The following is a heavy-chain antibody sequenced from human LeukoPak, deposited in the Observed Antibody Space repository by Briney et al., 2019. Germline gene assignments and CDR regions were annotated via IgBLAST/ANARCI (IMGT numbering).Heavy chain of an antibody. CDR1: GGSISSSSYY. J-gene: IGHJ3*02. Sequence: SETLSPTCTVSGGSISSSSYYWGWIRQPPGKGLEWIGSIYYSGSTYYNPSLKSRVTISVDTSKNQFSLKLSSVTAADTVVYYCAREQFLGYCTGGVCYKGGAFDIWGQGTMVTVSS. CDR3: AREQFLGYCTGGVCYKGGAFDI. D-gene: IGHD2-8*02. V-gene: IGHV4-39*01. CDR2: IYYSGST.